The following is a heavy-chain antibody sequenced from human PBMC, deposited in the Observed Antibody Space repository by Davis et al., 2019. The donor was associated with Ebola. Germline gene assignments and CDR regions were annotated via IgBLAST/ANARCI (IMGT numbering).Heavy chain of an antibody. CDR3: ARGWSGYSFYYYYGMNV. J-gene: IGHJ6*02. CDR1: SFSFSGSY. V-gene: IGHV4-34*01. Sequence: SETLSLTCTVSSFSFSGSYWSWIRQPPGKGLEWIGEINHSGSTNYNPSLKSRVTISVDTSKNQFSLKLSSVTAADTAVYYCARGWSGYSFYYYYGMNVWGQGTTVTVTS. D-gene: IGHD3-3*01. CDR2: INHSGST.